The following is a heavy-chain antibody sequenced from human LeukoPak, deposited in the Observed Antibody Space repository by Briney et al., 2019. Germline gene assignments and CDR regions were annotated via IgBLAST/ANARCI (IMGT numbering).Heavy chain of an antibody. J-gene: IGHJ4*02. V-gene: IGHV3-48*01. Sequence: PGGSLRLSCAASGFTFSSYSMNWVRQAPGKGLEWVSYISSSSSTIYYADSVKGRFTISRDNSKSTLYLQLNSLRPDDTAVYYCARDRSYYDSGSHQGFDDWGQGTLVTVSS. CDR3: ARDRSYYDSGSHQGFDD. D-gene: IGHD3-10*01. CDR2: ISSSSSTI. CDR1: GFTFSSYS.